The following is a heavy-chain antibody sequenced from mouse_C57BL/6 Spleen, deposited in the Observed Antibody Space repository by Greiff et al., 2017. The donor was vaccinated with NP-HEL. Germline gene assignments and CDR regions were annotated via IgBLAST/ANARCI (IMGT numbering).Heavy chain of an antibody. Sequence: VQLQQSGPELVKPGASVKISCKASGYTFTDYYMNWVKQSHGKSLEWIGDINPNNGGTSYNQKFKGKATLTVDKCSSTAYMELRSLTSEDSAVYYCAGGNYGGYFDVWGTGTTVTVSS. CDR2: INPNNGGT. D-gene: IGHD2-1*01. CDR1: GYTFTDYY. CDR3: AGGNYGGYFDV. J-gene: IGHJ1*03. V-gene: IGHV1-26*01.